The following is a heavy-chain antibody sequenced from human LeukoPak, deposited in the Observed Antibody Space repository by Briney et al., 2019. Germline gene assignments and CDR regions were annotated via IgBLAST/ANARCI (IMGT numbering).Heavy chain of an antibody. J-gene: IGHJ6*04. CDR1: GGSISSGSYY. V-gene: IGHV4-61*02. D-gene: IGHD3-3*01. CDR2: IYTSGST. Sequence: SQTLSLTCTVSGGSISSGSYYWSWIRQPAGKGLEWIGRIYTSGSTNYNPSLKGRVTISVDTSKNQFSLKLSSVTAADTAVYYCAREAIFGVVMDVWGKGTTVTVSS. CDR3: AREAIFGVVMDV.